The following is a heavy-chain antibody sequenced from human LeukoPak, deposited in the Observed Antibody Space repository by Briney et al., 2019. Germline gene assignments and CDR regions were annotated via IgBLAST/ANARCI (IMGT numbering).Heavy chain of an antibody. CDR1: GGSISSYY. D-gene: IGHD3-10*01. CDR3: ARGLGVRGEH. V-gene: IGHV4-59*01. Sequence: SETLSLTCTVSGGSISSYYWSWIRQPPGKGLEWIGYIYYSGSTNYNPSLKSRVTISVDTSKNQFSLKLSSVTAADTAVYYWARGLGVRGEHWGQGTLVTVSS. CDR2: IYYSGST. J-gene: IGHJ4*02.